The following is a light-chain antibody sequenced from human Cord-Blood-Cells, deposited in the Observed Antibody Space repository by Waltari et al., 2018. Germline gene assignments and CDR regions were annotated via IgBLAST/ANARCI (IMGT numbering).Light chain of an antibody. CDR2: DSS. Sequence: DIQMTQSPSSLSASVGDRVTITCQASQDISNYLNWYKLKPGKAPKLLIYDSSNLETGVPSRFSGSASETDFTFTISNLQPEDIATYYCQQYDNLLLTFGGGTKVEIK. CDR3: QQYDNLLLT. V-gene: IGKV1-33*01. J-gene: IGKJ4*01. CDR1: QDISNY.